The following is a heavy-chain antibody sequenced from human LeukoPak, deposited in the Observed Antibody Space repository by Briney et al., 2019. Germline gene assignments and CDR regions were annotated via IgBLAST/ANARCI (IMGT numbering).Heavy chain of an antibody. CDR1: GDSISSSNHY. CDR3: ARDIRNYAVDY. J-gene: IGHJ4*02. Sequence: SETLSLTCTVSGDSISSSNHYWDWIRQPPGKGLEWIGSIYYSGSTYYNPSLKSRVTISVDTSKNQFSLKLSSVTAADTAVYYCARDIRNYAVDYWGQGTLVTVSS. D-gene: IGHD1-7*01. V-gene: IGHV4-39*02. CDR2: IYYSGST.